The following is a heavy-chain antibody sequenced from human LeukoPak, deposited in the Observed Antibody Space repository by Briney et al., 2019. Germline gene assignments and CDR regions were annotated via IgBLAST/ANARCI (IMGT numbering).Heavy chain of an antibody. J-gene: IGHJ4*02. CDR3: AREEGETHYYDSSGYYLDY. V-gene: IGHV1-46*01. CDR2: INPSGGST. Sequence: GASVKVSCKASGYTFTSYYMHWVRQAPGQGLEWMGIINPSGGSTSYAQKFQGRATMTRDTSTSTVYMELSSLRSEDTAVYYCAREEGETHYYDSSGYYLDYWGQGTLVTVSS. D-gene: IGHD3-22*01. CDR1: GYTFTSYY.